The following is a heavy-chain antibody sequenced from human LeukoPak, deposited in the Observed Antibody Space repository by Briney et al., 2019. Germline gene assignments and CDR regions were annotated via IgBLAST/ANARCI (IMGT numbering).Heavy chain of an antibody. CDR2: IYYNGNT. J-gene: IGHJ6*03. CDR3: AREGRYRYGYNEYHSYMDV. D-gene: IGHD5-24*01. V-gene: IGHV4-39*07. Sequence: SETLSLTCTVSGDSIISSNSYWAWIRQPPGKGLEWIANIYYNGNTYYNSSLKSRVTISVDTSKNQFSLKLMSVTAAETAVYYCAREGRYRYGYNEYHSYMDVWGKGTTVTVSS. CDR1: GDSIISSNSY.